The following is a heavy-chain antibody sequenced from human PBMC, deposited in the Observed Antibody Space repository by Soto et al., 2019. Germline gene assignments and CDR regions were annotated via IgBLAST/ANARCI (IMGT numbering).Heavy chain of an antibody. J-gene: IGHJ6*03. D-gene: IGHD5-12*01. CDR2: ISSSSSTI. CDR3: AREREREEIVATTSYYYYMDV. CDR1: GFTFSSYS. V-gene: IGHV3-48*01. Sequence: GGSLRLSCAASGFTFSSYSMNWVRQAPGKGLEWVSYISSSSSTIYYADSVKGRFTISRDNAKNSLYLQMNSLRAEDTAVYYCAREREREEIVATTSYYYYMDVWGKGTTVTVSS.